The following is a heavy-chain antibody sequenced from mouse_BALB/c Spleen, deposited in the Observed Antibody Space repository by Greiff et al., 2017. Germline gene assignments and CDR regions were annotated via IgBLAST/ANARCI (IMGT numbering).Heavy chain of an antibody. CDR2: INPGSGGT. J-gene: IGHJ4*01. V-gene: IGHV1-54*03. D-gene: IGHD1-1*01. CDR3: GRWGRGLYYAMDD. CDR1: GYDFTNYL. Sequence: VQLQQSGAELVRPGTSVKVSCKASGYDFTNYLIEWVKQRPGQGLEWIGVINPGSGGTNYNEKFKGKATLTADKSSSTAYMQLSSLTSDDSAVYYCGRWGRGLYYAMDDWGEGTSVTVSS.